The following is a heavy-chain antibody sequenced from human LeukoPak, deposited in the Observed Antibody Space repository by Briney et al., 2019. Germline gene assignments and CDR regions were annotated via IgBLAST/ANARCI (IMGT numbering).Heavy chain of an antibody. D-gene: IGHD2-8*02. J-gene: IGHJ5*02. CDR2: INTNTGNP. Sequence: ASVKVSCKASGYSFIDYSMNWVRQAPGQGLEWMGWINTNTGNPTYAQAFTGRFVFSLDTSVSTAYLQISSLKAEDSGVYYCARAGDCTGRTCNNWFDPWGQGTLVTVSS. CDR1: GYSFIDYS. V-gene: IGHV7-4-1*02. CDR3: ARAGDCTGRTCNNWFDP.